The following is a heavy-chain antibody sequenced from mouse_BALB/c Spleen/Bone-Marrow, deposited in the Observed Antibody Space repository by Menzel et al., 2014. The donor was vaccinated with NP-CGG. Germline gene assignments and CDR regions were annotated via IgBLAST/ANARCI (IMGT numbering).Heavy chain of an antibody. CDR3: ARGDYYGYAMDY. CDR1: GYSFTGYT. V-gene: IGHV1-18*01. CDR2: INPYNGGT. Sequence: VQLKESGPELVKPGASMKISCKASGYSFTGYTMNWVKQSHGKNLEWIGLINPYNGGTSYNQKFKSKATLTVDKSSSTAYMELLSLTSEDSAVYYCARGDYYGYAMDYWGQGTSVTVSS. J-gene: IGHJ4*01. D-gene: IGHD1-1*01.